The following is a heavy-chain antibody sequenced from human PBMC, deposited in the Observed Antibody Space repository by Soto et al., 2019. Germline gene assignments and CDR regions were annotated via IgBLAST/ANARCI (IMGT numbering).Heavy chain of an antibody. CDR3: PKDLPRDGYNYGDGSGP. D-gene: IGHD5-12*01. Sequence: GGSLRLSCAASGFTFSSYAMSWVRQAPGKGLEWVSAISGSGGSTYYADSVKGRFTISRDNSKNTLYLQMNSLRAEDTAVYYCPKDLPRDGYNYGDGSGPRDQGSRVTV. CDR2: ISGSGGST. V-gene: IGHV3-23*01. CDR1: GFTFSSYA. J-gene: IGHJ5*02.